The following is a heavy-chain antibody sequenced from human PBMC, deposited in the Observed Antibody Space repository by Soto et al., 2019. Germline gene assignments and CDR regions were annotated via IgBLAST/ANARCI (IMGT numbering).Heavy chain of an antibody. CDR1: GGSISSSSYY. D-gene: IGHD3-10*01. V-gene: IGHV4-39*01. Sequence: SETLSLTCTVSGGSISSSSYYWGWIRQPPGKGLEWIGSIFYSGSTYYNTSLKSRITMSVDTSKSQFSLNLNSVTAADTAAYYFASRGILWFGEVPYYFDYWGQGTLVTVSS. J-gene: IGHJ4*02. CDR3: ASRGILWFGEVPYYFDY. CDR2: IFYSGST.